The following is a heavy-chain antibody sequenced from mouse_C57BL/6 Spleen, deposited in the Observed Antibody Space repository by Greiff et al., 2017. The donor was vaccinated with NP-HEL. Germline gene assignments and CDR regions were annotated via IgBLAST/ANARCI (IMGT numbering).Heavy chain of an antibody. V-gene: IGHV1-82*01. CDR3: ARSGGVTTVGYAMDY. Sequence: VKLQESGPELVKPGASVKISCKASGYAFSSSWMNWVKQRPGKGLEWIGRIYPGDGDTNYNGKFKGKATLTADKSSSTAYMQLSGLTSEDSAVYFCARSGGVTTVGYAMDYWGQGTSVTVSS. J-gene: IGHJ4*01. CDR2: IYPGDGDT. CDR1: GYAFSSSW. D-gene: IGHD1-1*01.